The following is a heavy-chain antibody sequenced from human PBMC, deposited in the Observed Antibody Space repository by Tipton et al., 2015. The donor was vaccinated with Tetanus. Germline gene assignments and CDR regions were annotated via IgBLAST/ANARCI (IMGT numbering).Heavy chain of an antibody. D-gene: IGHD5-18*01. CDR3: ARAPRGYSYATFDF. CDR2: IIPSLGTP. V-gene: IGHV1-69*06. Sequence: QSGAEVKKPGASVKVSCKASGYTFTTYGITWVRQAPGRGLEWMGRIIPSLGTPKYAQNFQGRVTMTADKSTTTAYMEISGLRSEDSAVYYCARAPRGYSYATFDFWGQGTLVTVSS. CDR1: GYTFTTYG. J-gene: IGHJ4*02.